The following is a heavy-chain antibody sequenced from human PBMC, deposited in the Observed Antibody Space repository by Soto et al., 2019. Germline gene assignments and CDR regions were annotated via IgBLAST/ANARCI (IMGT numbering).Heavy chain of an antibody. CDR1: GFTFSDYY. D-gene: IGHD1-26*01. CDR3: CSAGILATPADTGY. CDR2: VRNKVNSYTT. V-gene: IGHV3-72*01. J-gene: IGHJ4*02. Sequence: EVQLVESGGGLVQPEGSLRLSCAASGFTFSDYYMDWVRQAPGKGLVWVGRVRNKVNSYTTEYAASVKGRFTVSRDDSSNSVYHQMNSLKAGYSARYYGCSAGILATPADTGYGGLGTGVTVSS.